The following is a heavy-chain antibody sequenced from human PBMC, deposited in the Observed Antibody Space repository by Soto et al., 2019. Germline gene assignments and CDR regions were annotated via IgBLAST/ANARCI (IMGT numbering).Heavy chain of an antibody. J-gene: IGHJ4*02. CDR2: ISVDGTTT. CDR1: GFIFTTYA. D-gene: IGHD2-8*02. V-gene: IGHV3-23*01. CDR3: AGAYCTRETCHGYDN. Sequence: GGSLRLSCAASGFIFTTYAMAWVRQAPGKGLEWVSSISVDGTTTYYADSVKGRFTLSRDNSKNTVFLQKNGRRAEDTAVFFCAGAYCTRETCHGYDNWGQGTLLTVSS.